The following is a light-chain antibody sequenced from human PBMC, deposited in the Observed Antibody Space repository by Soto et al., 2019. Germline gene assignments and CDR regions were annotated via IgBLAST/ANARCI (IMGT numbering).Light chain of an antibody. CDR3: QKYNNWPPYT. Sequence: EIVMTQSPATLSVSPGERATLSCRASQSVSSNLAWYQQKPGQAPRLLIDGASTRATGIPARFSGSGSGTEFTLTISSLQSEDFAVYYCQKYNNWPPYTFGQGTKLEIK. CDR1: QSVSSN. V-gene: IGKV3-15*01. CDR2: GAS. J-gene: IGKJ2*01.